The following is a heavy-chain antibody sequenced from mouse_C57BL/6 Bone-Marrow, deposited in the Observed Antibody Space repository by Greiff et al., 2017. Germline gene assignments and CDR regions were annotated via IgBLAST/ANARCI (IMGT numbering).Heavy chain of an antibody. CDR3: ARDYYDYDGSPAMDY. D-gene: IGHD2-4*01. CDR1: GYTFTSYW. Sequence: LVESGAELAKPGASVKLSCKASGYTFTSYWMHWVKQRPGQGLEWIGYINPSSGYTKYNQKFKDKATLTADKSSSTAYMQLSSLTYEDSAVXYCARDYYDYDGSPAMDYWGQGTSVTVSS. V-gene: IGHV1-7*01. CDR2: INPSSGYT. J-gene: IGHJ4*01.